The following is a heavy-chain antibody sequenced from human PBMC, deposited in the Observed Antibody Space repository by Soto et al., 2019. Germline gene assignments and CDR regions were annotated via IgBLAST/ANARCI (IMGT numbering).Heavy chain of an antibody. CDR2: IKSKTDGGTT. CDR3: TTRILNYYDSSGTKELIDY. Sequence: PGGSVRLSCAASGFTFSNAWMNWVRQAPGKGLEWVGRIKSKTDGGTTDYAAPVKGRFTISRDDSKNTLYLQMNSLKTEDTAVYYCTTRILNYYDSSGTKELIDYWGQGTLVTVSS. D-gene: IGHD3-22*01. CDR1: GFTFSNAW. V-gene: IGHV3-15*07. J-gene: IGHJ4*02.